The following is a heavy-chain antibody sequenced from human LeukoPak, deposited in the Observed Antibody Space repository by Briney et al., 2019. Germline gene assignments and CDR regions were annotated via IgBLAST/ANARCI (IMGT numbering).Heavy chain of an antibody. D-gene: IGHD4-17*01. J-gene: IGHJ6*02. CDR2: INPNSGGT. CDR3: ARGGVFYGDYVPTPEVGYYYGMDV. V-gene: IGHV1-2*04. Sequence: ASVKVSCKASGYTFTGYYMHWVRQAPGQGLEWMGWINPNSGGTNYAQKFQGWVTMTRDTSISTAYMELSRLRSDDTAVYYCARGGVFYGDYVPTPEVGYYYGMDVWGQGTTVTVSS. CDR1: GYTFTGYY.